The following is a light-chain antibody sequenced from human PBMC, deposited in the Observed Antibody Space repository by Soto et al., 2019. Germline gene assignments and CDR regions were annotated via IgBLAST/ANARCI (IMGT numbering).Light chain of an antibody. CDR2: TAS. V-gene: IGKV1D-16*01. CDR1: QGVSTW. CDR3: QQCNGYSRT. J-gene: IGKJ1*01. Sequence: DIQMTQSPSSVSASVGDRVTITCRASQGVSTWLAWYQQKPGKAPNLLIYTASSLQRGVPSRFSGSGSGTEFTLTISSLQPDDFATYYCQQCNGYSRTFGQGTKWIS.